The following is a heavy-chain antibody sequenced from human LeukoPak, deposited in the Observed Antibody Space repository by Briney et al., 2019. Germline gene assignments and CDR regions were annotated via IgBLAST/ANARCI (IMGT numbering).Heavy chain of an antibody. J-gene: IGHJ4*02. V-gene: IGHV1-18*01. D-gene: IGHD3-16*02. CDR2: ITVDNGNT. Sequence: ASVKVSCKASGYTFTNYGVSWVRQAPGQGLEWMGWITVDNGNTHYAQNFQGRVTMTTDTSTSTVYMELRSLRSDDTAVYYRARGAGYDYVWKSYRYYDFWGQGTLVTVSS. CDR3: ARGAGYDYVWKSYRYYDF. CDR1: GYTFTNYG.